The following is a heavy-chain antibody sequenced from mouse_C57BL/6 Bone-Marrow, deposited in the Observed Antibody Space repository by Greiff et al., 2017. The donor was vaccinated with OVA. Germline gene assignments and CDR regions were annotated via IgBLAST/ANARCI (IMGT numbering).Heavy chain of an antibody. CDR1: GYTFTSYW. CDR3: AIERIPYYASSYWYFEV. V-gene: IGHV1-74*01. CDR2: IHPSDSDT. D-gene: IGHD1-1*01. J-gene: IGHJ1*03. Sequence: QVQLQQPGTELVKPGASVKLSCKASGYTFTSYWMHWVKQRPGQGLEWIGRIHPSDSDTNYNQKFKGKATLTVDKSSSTAYMPLSSLTSEDSAVYYCAIERIPYYASSYWYFEVWGTGTTVTASS.